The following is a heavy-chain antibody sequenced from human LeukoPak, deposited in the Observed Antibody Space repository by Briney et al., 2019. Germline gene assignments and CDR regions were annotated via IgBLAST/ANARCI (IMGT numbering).Heavy chain of an antibody. D-gene: IGHD1-14*01. CDR3: ARARFTTYNWFDP. CDR1: GGSISSGGYS. V-gene: IGHV4-30-4*07. Sequence: PSQTLSLTCAVSGGSISSGGYSWSWIRQPPGKGLEWIGYIYYSGSTYYNPSLKSRVTISVDTSKNQFSLKLSPVTAADTAVYYCARARFTTYNWFDPWGQGTLVTVSS. J-gene: IGHJ5*02. CDR2: IYYSGST.